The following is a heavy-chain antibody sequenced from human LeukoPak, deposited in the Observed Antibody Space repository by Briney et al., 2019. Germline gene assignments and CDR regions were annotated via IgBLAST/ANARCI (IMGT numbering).Heavy chain of an antibody. J-gene: IGHJ4*02. CDR1: GGTFSSYA. CDR2: IIPIFGTA. D-gene: IGHD3-22*01. Sequence: SVKVSCTASGGTFSSYAISWVRQAPGQGLEWMGGIIPIFGTANYAQKFQGRVTITADESTSTAYMELSSLRSEDTAVYYCAREVRIGYYDSSGYYLDYWGQGTLVTVSS. V-gene: IGHV1-69*01. CDR3: AREVRIGYYDSSGYYLDY.